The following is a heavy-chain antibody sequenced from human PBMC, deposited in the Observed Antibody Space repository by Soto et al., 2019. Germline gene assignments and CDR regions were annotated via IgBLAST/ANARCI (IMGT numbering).Heavy chain of an antibody. CDR1: GFAFTDYY. D-gene: IGHD2-2*01. V-gene: IGHV3-11*01. CDR3: VRDRSHKRVPAMLTYFQH. J-gene: IGHJ1*01. Sequence: GGSLRLSCAASGFAFTDYYMSWIRQAPGKGLEWVSYTGTTGTTIYYSVSVKGRFTVSRDNAKNSLYLHMNSLRVEDTAVYYCVRDRSHKRVPAMLTYFQHWGQGTLVTVSS. CDR2: TGTTGTTI.